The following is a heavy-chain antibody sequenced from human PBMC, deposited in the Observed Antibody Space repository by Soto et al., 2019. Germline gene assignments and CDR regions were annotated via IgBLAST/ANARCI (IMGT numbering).Heavy chain of an antibody. Sequence: TSETLSLTCAVSGGSFTSNNWWTWVRQPPGQGLEWIGEIYRTGSTNYNPSLKSRVTISLDKSENQFSPKVTSLTAADTAVYYCASRDTGTSVDYWGQGTLVTVSS. V-gene: IGHV4-4*02. J-gene: IGHJ4*02. CDR1: GGSFTSNNW. D-gene: IGHD1-7*01. CDR3: ASRDTGTSVDY. CDR2: IYRTGST.